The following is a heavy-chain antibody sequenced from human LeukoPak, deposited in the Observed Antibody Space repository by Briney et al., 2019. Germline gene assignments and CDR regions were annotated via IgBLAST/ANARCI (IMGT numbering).Heavy chain of an antibody. Sequence: SETLSLTCAVYGGSFSGYYWSWIRQPPGKGLEWIGEINHSGSTNYNPSLKSRVTISVDTSKNQFSLKLSSVTAADTAVYYCARLESTSRVDYWGQGTLVTVSS. D-gene: IGHD2-2*01. CDR2: INHSGST. V-gene: IGHV4-34*01. CDR1: GGSFSGYY. J-gene: IGHJ4*02. CDR3: ARLESTSRVDY.